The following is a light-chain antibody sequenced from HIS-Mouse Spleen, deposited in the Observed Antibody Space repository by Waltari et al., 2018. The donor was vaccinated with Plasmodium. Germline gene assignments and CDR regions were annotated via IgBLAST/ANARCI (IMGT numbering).Light chain of an antibody. J-gene: IGLJ3*02. Sequence: SYELTQPPSVSVSPGQTARITCSGDALPKKYAYWYQQTSGQAPVLVIYEDSKRPSGIPEGVSGSSSGTMDTLTSSGAQVEDEADYYCYSTYSSGNHRVFGGGTKLTV. V-gene: IGLV3-10*01. CDR1: ALPKKY. CDR2: EDS. CDR3: YSTYSSGNHRV.